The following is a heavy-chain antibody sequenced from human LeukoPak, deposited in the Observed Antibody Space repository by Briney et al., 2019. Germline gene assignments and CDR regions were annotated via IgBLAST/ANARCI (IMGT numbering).Heavy chain of an antibody. CDR1: GFTFSSYG. CDR3: ARDLAPYCSGGSCSAFDY. J-gene: IGHJ4*02. Sequence: GGSLRLSCAASGFTFSSYGLSWVRQAPGKGLEWVSTISGSGGSTYYEDSVKGRFTISRDNSKNTLYLQMNSLRAEDTAVYYCARDLAPYCSGGSCSAFDYWGQGTLVTVSS. D-gene: IGHD2-15*01. CDR2: ISGSGGST. V-gene: IGHV3-23*01.